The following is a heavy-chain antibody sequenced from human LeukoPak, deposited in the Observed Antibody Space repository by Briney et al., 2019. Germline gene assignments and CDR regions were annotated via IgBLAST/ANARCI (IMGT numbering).Heavy chain of an antibody. D-gene: IGHD3-3*01. V-gene: IGHV3-23*01. Sequence: GGSLRLSCAASGFTFSSYAMTWVRQAPGKGLEWVSSISPSGSTTYYADSVKGRFTISRDNSKNTLYLQMNSLRAEDTTMYYCARGSLAWSGTFDYWGQGTLVTVSS. CDR2: ISPSGSTT. J-gene: IGHJ4*02. CDR3: ARGSLAWSGTFDY. CDR1: GFTFSSYA.